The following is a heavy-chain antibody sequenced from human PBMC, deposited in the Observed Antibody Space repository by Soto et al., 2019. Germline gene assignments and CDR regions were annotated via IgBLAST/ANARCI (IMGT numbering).Heavy chain of an antibody. CDR3: AMSRGY. CDR2: IYYSGST. CDR1: GGSISSGGYY. D-gene: IGHD3-10*01. J-gene: IGHJ4*02. Sequence: QVQLQESGPGLVKPSQTLSLTCTVSGGSISSGGYYWSWIRQHPGKGLEWIGNIYYSGSTNYNPAIKSRVTISVAPSKNLSSLKLSSVPAADPAVYYCAMSRGYWGQGTLVTVSS. V-gene: IGHV4-31*03.